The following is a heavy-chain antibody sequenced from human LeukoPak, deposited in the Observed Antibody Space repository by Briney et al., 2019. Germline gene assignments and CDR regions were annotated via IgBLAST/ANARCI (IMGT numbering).Heavy chain of an antibody. CDR1: GFSFSSHY. Sequence: GASVKVSCKASGFSFSSHYAHWGREAPGQGLGWMGRIDPTGDRTVYAQKFQGRITMTRDMSTNTVYMELSSLRYADTAFYFCARDEGSQGIQTSIYDYWGQGSLVTVSS. D-gene: IGHD2-21*02. CDR3: ARDEGSQGIQTSIYDY. V-gene: IGHV1-46*01. J-gene: IGHJ4*02. CDR2: IDPTGDRT.